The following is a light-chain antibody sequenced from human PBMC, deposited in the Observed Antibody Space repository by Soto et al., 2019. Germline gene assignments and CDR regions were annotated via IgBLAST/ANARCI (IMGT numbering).Light chain of an antibody. Sequence: EIIWTQSPASLSVSPGEIATLSCTASQSVNNNLAWYQQKRGQAPRLLIYGASTRATGIPGRFRGSGSGTEFTLTITSLQAEDFAVYFCQQYNNWPPDTFGQGTKLEIK. V-gene: IGKV3-15*01. CDR3: QQYNNWPPDT. CDR1: QSVNNN. CDR2: GAS. J-gene: IGKJ2*01.